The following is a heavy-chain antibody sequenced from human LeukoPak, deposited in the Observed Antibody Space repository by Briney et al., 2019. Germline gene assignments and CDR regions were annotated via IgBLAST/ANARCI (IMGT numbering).Heavy chain of an antibody. CDR3: ARLDWTGGNFYSS. D-gene: IGHD2-21*02. V-gene: IGHV5-51*01. J-gene: IGHJ5*02. CDR1: EYSFITHW. Sequence: RGESLQISCKGSEYSFITHWIAWVRPLPGKGLEWMGIIYPDDSDTKYSPSFQGQVIISTDKSIRTAYLQWSSLKASDTAVYYCARLDWTGGNFYSSWGQGTQVIVSS. CDR2: IYPDDSDT.